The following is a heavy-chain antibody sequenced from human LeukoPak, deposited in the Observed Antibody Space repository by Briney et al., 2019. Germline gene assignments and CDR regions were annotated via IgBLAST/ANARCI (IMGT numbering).Heavy chain of an antibody. CDR1: GGTFSSYA. D-gene: IGHD5-24*01. CDR3: ARDRYGDGFAHFDY. V-gene: IGHV1-69*04. J-gene: IGHJ4*02. CDR2: IIPILGIA. Sequence: ASVKVSCKASGGTFSSYAISWVRQAPGQGLEWMGRIIPILGIANYAQKFQGRVTITADKSTSTAYMELSSLRSEDTAVYYCARDRYGDGFAHFDYWGQGALVTVSS.